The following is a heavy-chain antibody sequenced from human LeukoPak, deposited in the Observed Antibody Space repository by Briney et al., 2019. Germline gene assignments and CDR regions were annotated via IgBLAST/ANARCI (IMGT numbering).Heavy chain of an antibody. V-gene: IGHV4-34*01. Sequence: PSETLSLTCTVSGGSISSYYWSWIRQPAGKGLEWIGEINHSGSTNYNPSLKSRVTISVDTSKNQFSLKLSSVTAADTAVYHCARTNSYGDYGGYDYWGQGTLVTVSS. J-gene: IGHJ4*02. CDR2: INHSGST. D-gene: IGHD4-17*01. CDR3: ARTNSYGDYGGYDY. CDR1: GGSISSYY.